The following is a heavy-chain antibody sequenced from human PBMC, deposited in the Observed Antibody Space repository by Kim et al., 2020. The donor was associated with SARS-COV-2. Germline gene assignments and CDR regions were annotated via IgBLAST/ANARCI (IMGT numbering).Heavy chain of an antibody. J-gene: IGHJ2*01. Sequence: KGRFTISRENAKNSLYLQMNSLGAGDTAVYYCARGPRGSSSSAGVPYFDLWGRGTLVTVSS. D-gene: IGHD6-6*01. CDR3: ARGPRGSSSSAGVPYFDL. V-gene: IGHV3-13*01.